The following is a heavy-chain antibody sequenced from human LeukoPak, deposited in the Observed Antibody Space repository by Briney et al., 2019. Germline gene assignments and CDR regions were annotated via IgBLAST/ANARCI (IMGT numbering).Heavy chain of an antibody. CDR1: GFTFSSDW. V-gene: IGHV3-7*01. CDR3: ARVVFPSRVSDY. CDR2: IKQDGSEK. Sequence: GGSLRLSCAPSGFTFSSDWMSWVRQAPGKGLEWVANIKQDGSEKYYVDSVKGRFTISKDNAKNSLYLQMNSLRVEDTAVYYCARVVFPSRVSDYWGQGTLVTVSS. J-gene: IGHJ4*02. D-gene: IGHD2-21*01.